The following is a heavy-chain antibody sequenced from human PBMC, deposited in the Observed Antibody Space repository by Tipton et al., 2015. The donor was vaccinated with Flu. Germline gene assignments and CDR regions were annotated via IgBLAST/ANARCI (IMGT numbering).Heavy chain of an antibody. CDR3: ARDQYFGSGIDY. V-gene: IGHV4-4*07. Sequence: TLSLTCIVSGGSIDNYFWTWVRKPAGRGLEWIGRIYMSGYTQYNPSVESRVTMSVDRSKNHLSMKLRSVTAADTAVYYCARDQYFGSGIDYWGPGMQVTVSS. CDR2: IYMSGYT. CDR1: GGSIDNYF. J-gene: IGHJ4*02. D-gene: IGHD3-10*01.